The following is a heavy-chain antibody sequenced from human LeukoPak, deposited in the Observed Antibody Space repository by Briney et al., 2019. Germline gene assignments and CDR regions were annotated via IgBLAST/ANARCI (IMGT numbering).Heavy chain of an antibody. J-gene: IGHJ6*03. CDR3: ARGSWGYYYYYMDV. V-gene: IGHV4-39*07. Sequence: SETLSLTCTVSGGSISSGSYYWGWIRQPPGKGLEWIGSIYYSGSTYYNPSLKSRVTISVDTSKNQFSLKLSSVTAADTAVYYCARGSWGYYYYYMDVWGKGTTVTVSS. CDR2: IYYSGST. CDR1: GGSISSGSYY. D-gene: IGHD7-27*01.